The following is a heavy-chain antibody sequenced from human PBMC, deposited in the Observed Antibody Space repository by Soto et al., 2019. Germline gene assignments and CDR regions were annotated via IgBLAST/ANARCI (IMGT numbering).Heavy chain of an antibody. CDR2: ISYSGRT. V-gene: IGHV4-61*01. CDR1: GDSVTSGRYY. D-gene: IGHD2-15*01. J-gene: IGHJ4*02. Sequence: SETLSLTCTVSGDSVTSGRYYWAWIRQPPGKGLEWIDYISYSGRTNYNPSLKSRVTISRDTSKNQFSLKLSSVTAADTAVYYCARVGGANQPVDSWGQGTLVTVSS. CDR3: ARVGGANQPVDS.